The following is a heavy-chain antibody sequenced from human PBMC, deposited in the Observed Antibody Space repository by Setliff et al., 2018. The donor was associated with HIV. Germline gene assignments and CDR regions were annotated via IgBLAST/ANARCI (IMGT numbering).Heavy chain of an antibody. J-gene: IGHJ4*02. Sequence: PSETLSLTCVVYNGSFSGHYWSWIRQPPGKGLEWIGEINHSGSPNYNSSLKSRVTISLDTSKNQFSLKLSSVTAADTAVYYCASLLSRGYYYDRSGYSYRDYWGQGTLVTVPQ. CDR1: NGSFSGHY. CDR3: ASLLSRGYYYDRSGYSYRDY. CDR2: INHSGSP. D-gene: IGHD3-22*01. V-gene: IGHV4-34*01.